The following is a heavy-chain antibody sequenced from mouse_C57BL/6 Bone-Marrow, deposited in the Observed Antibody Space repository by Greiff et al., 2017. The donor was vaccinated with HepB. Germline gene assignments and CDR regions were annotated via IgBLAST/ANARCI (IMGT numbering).Heavy chain of an antibody. Sequence: EVQLQQSGTVLARPGASVKMSCKTSGYTFTSYWMHWVKKRPGQGLEWIGAIYPGNSDTSYNQKFKGKAKLTAVTSASTAYMELSSLTNEDSAVYYCTREGLYGSSPAWFAYWGQGTLVTVSA. V-gene: IGHV1-5*01. D-gene: IGHD1-1*01. J-gene: IGHJ3*01. CDR3: TREGLYGSSPAWFAY. CDR2: IYPGNSDT. CDR1: GYTFTSYW.